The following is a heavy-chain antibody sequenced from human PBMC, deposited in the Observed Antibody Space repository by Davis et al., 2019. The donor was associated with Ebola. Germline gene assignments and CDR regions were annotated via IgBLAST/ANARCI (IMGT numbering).Heavy chain of an antibody. V-gene: IGHV3-64D*06. Sequence: GESLKISCSASGFTFSSYAMHWVRQAPGKGLEYVSAISSNGGSTYYADSVKGQFTISRDNSKNTLYLQMSSLRADDTAIYFCAKHKGWELHEYYLDYWGQGTLVTVSS. CDR1: GFTFSSYA. CDR2: ISSNGGST. CDR3: AKHKGWELHEYYLDY. J-gene: IGHJ4*02. D-gene: IGHD2/OR15-2a*01.